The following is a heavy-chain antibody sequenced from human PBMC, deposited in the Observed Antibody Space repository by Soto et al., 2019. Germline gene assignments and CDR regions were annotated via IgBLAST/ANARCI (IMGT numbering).Heavy chain of an antibody. Sequence: QVQLVQSGAEVKKPGASVKASCKASGYTFTTYGISWIRQAPGQALEWMGWISAYNGNTNYAQKFQARVTMTTDTSTSTAYMELRSLRSDDRAVYYCARVVVLITPDAFDVWGQATMVTVSS. D-gene: IGHD3-16*01. CDR3: ARVVVLITPDAFDV. J-gene: IGHJ3*01. CDR2: ISAYNGNT. V-gene: IGHV1-18*01. CDR1: GYTFTTYG.